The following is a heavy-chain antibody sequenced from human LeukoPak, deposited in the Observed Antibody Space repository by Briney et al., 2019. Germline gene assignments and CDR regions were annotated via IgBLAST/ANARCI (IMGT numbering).Heavy chain of an antibody. CDR1: DDSITMYY. CDR2: VDHTGST. Sequence: PSETLSLTCSVSDDSITMYYWTWIRQPPGKGLEWIGYVDHTGSTNFNPFLNGRVSISRDTTNNLFSLRLRSVTAADTAVYFCARGRVSSSTWYSTYYYYFYMDVWGKGTTVTVSS. J-gene: IGHJ6*03. CDR3: ARGRVSSSTWYSTYYYYFYMDV. D-gene: IGHD1-1*01. V-gene: IGHV4-59*01.